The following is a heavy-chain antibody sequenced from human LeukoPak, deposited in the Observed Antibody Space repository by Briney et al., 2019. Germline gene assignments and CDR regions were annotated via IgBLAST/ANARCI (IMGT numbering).Heavy chain of an antibody. CDR3: ARDLKEWLNDAFDI. CDR1: GGSISSSSYY. Sequence: SETLSLTCTVSGGSISSSSYYWGWIRQPPGKGLEWIGSIYYSGSTYYNPSLKSRVTISVDTSKNQFSLKLSSVTAADTAVYYCARDLKEWLNDAFDIWGQGTMVTVSS. CDR2: IYYSGST. J-gene: IGHJ3*02. V-gene: IGHV4-39*07. D-gene: IGHD6-19*01.